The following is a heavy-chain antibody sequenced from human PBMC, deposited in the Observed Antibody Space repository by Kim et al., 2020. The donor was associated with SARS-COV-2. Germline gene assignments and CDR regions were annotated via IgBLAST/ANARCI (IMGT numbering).Heavy chain of an antibody. V-gene: IGHV3-30*07. CDR3: ARPYGDYARGGMDV. Sequence: DSRKCRFTISMYKSKNTLYLQMNSLRAEDTAVYYCARPYGDYARGGMDVWGQGTTVTVS. D-gene: IGHD4-17*01. J-gene: IGHJ6*02.